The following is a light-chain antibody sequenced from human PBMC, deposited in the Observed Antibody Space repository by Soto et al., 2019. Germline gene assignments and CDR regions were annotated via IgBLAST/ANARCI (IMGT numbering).Light chain of an antibody. CDR2: EGS. CDR1: SSDVGSYNL. Sequence: QSALTQPASVSGSPGQSITISCTGTSSDVGSYNLVSWYQQHPGKAPKLMIYEGSKRPSGVSNPFSGSKSGNTASLTISGLQAEDEADYYCCSYAGSSTSVFGRGTKVTVL. CDR3: CSYAGSSTSV. V-gene: IGLV2-23*01. J-gene: IGLJ2*01.